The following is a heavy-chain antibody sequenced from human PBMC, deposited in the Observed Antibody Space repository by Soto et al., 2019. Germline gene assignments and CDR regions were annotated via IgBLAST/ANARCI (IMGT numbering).Heavy chain of an antibody. CDR2: ISAYNGNT. Sequence: ASVKVSRKASGYTFTSYGISWVRQAPGQGLEWMGWISAYNGNTNYAQKLQGRVTMTTDTSTSTAYMELRSLRSDDTAVYYCARDRVTRYCSGGSCYSSGHYYYYGMDVWGQGTTVTVSS. D-gene: IGHD2-15*01. J-gene: IGHJ6*02. CDR3: ARDRVTRYCSGGSCYSSGHYYYYGMDV. V-gene: IGHV1-18*01. CDR1: GYTFTSYG.